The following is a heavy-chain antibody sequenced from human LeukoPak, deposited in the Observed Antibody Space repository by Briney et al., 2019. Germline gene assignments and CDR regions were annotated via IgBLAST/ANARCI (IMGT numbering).Heavy chain of an antibody. J-gene: IGHJ6*03. V-gene: IGHV4-39*07. CDR1: GDSISSSRYY. D-gene: IGHD6-19*01. CDR3: ARDEDSSGWSSGSYYYYMDV. CDR2: IYYSGST. Sequence: SETLSLTCTVSGDSISSSRYYGGWIRQPPGKGLEWIGSIYYSGSTYYNPSLKSRVTISLDTSKNQFSLKLSSVTAADTAVYYCARDEDSSGWSSGSYYYYMDVWGKGTTVTVSS.